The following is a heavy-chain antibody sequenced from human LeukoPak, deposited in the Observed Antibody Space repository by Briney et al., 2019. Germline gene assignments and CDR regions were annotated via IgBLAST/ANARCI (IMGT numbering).Heavy chain of an antibody. CDR1: GYAISSGYF. J-gene: IGHJ6*03. D-gene: IGHD5-18*01. CDR2: IYHSGST. V-gene: IGHV4-38-2*02. CDR3: ARTHSPGYYYYYMDV. Sequence: PSETLSLTCSVSGYAISSGYFWGWIRQPPGKGLEWIGTIYHSGSTYYNPSLKSRVTISVDTSKNQFSLKLSSVTAADTAVYYCARTHSPGYYYYYMDVWGKGTTVTISS.